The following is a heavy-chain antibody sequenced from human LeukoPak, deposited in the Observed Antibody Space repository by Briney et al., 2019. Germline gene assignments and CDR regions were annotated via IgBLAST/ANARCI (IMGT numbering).Heavy chain of an antibody. J-gene: IGHJ3*02. D-gene: IGHD2-2*01. CDR2: ISAYNGNT. CDR3: ARVVRVVVVPAAIAFDI. CDR1: GYTFTSYG. V-gene: IGHV1-18*01. Sequence: ASVKVSCKASGYTFTSYGISWVRQAPGQGLEWVGWISAYNGNTNYAQKLQGRVTMTTDTSTSTAYMELWSLRSDDTAVYYCARVVRVVVVPAAIAFDIWGQGTMVTVSS.